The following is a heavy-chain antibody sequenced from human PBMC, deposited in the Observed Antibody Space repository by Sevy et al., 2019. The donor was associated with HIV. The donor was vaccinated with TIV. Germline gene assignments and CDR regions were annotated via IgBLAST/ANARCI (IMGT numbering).Heavy chain of an antibody. CDR3: ARDLVRLADYYYYGMDV. D-gene: IGHD1-1*01. Sequence: GGSLRLSCAASGFTFSSYAMHWVRQAPGKGLEWVAVISYDGSNKDYADSVKGRFTISRDNSKNTLYLQMNSLRAEDTAVYYCARDLVRLADYYYYGMDVWGQGTTVTVSS. CDR2: ISYDGSNK. V-gene: IGHV3-30-3*01. J-gene: IGHJ6*02. CDR1: GFTFSSYA.